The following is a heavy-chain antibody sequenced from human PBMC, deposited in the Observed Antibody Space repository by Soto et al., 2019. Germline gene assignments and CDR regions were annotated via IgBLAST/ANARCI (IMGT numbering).Heavy chain of an antibody. J-gene: IGHJ4*02. Sequence: QVQLQESGPGLVKPSETLSLTCTVSGGSVSSGSYYWSWIRQPPGKGLEWIGYIYYSGSTNYNPSLKSRVTISVDTSKNQFSLKLSSVTAADTAVYYCAREAYYFDYWGQGTLVTVSS. CDR1: GGSVSSGSYY. CDR3: AREAYYFDY. CDR2: IYYSGST. V-gene: IGHV4-61*01.